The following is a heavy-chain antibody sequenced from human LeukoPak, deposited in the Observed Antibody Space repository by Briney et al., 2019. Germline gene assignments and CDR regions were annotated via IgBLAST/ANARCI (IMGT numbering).Heavy chain of an antibody. Sequence: GRSLRLSCAASGFTFSSYAMHWVRQAPGKGLEWVAVISYDGSNKYYADSVKGRFTISRDNSKNTLYLQMNSLRAEDTAVYYCAKSMDILTGYLWSLDYWGQGTLVTVSS. J-gene: IGHJ4*02. CDR3: AKSMDILTGYLWSLDY. V-gene: IGHV3-30*04. D-gene: IGHD3-9*01. CDR2: ISYDGSNK. CDR1: GFTFSSYA.